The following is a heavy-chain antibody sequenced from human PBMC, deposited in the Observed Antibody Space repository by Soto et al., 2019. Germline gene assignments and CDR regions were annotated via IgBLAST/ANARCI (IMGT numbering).Heavy chain of an antibody. CDR3: VHSRCGVVCHQSYSSLNYYGMDV. CDR1: GSSLNSGKMA. D-gene: IGHD2-21*02. Sequence: SGAALVNHTQPVRMKCKFSGSSLNSGKMAVEWRRQAPEEALEWLTLIYWDNDKRYSPSLRSRLTITKDTPKNQVVLTMTNMDPVDAATYYCVHSRCGVVCHQSYSSLNYYGMDVWGQATTVTVS. J-gene: IGHJ6*02. CDR2: IYWDNDK. V-gene: IGHV2-5*02.